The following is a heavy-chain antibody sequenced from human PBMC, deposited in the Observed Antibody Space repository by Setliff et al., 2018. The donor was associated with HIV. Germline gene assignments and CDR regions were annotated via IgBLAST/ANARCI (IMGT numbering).Heavy chain of an antibody. J-gene: IGHJ4*02. CDR3: ARVPDWGTINFDY. V-gene: IGHV1-69*13. CDR1: GGTFSSYA. CDR2: IIPTFGTA. D-gene: IGHD7-27*01. Sequence: GASVKVSCKASGGTFSSYAISWVRQAPGQGLEWMGGIIPTFGTANYAQKFQGRVTITADESTSTAYMELSSLRSEDTAVYYCARVPDWGTINFDYWGQGTLVTVSS.